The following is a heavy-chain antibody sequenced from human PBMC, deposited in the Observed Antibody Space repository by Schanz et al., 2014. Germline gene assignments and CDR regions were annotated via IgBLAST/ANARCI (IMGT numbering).Heavy chain of an antibody. CDR2: ISSSSSTI. V-gene: IGHV3-48*02. J-gene: IGHJ3*02. CDR1: GFTFSDHW. CDR3: AKRCSSTSCSHGAFDI. D-gene: IGHD2-2*01. Sequence: VQLVESGGALVQPGGSLRLSCSASGFTFSDHWMSWVRQPPGKGLEWVSYISSSSSTIYYADSVKGRFTISRDNAKNSLYLQMNSLRDEDTAVYYCAKRCSSTSCSHGAFDIWGQGTMVTVSS.